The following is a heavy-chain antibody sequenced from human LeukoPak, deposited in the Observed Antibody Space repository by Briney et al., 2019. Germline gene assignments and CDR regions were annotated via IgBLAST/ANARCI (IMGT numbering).Heavy chain of an antibody. J-gene: IGHJ4*02. V-gene: IGHV1-69*04. CDR1: GGTFSSYA. D-gene: IGHD5-24*01. CDR3: ARECRDGYNYGDLDH. Sequence: SVKVSCKASGGTFSSYAISWVRQAPGQGLEWMGRVIPILGIANYAQKFQGRVTITADKSTSTAYMELSSLRSEDTAVYYCARECRDGYNYGDLDHWGQGTLVTVSS. CDR2: VIPILGIA.